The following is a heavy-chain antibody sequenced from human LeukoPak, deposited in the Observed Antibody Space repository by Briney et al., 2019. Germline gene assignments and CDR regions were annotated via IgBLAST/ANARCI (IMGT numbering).Heavy chain of an antibody. D-gene: IGHD3-22*01. CDR2: INPSGSRT. V-gene: IGHV1-46*01. J-gene: IGHJ3*02. CDR3: ARGAYYCDSSGYYGAFDI. Sequence: ASVKVSCKASGYTFTSYYMHWVRQAPGQGHEWMGIINPSGSRTSYAQKFQGRDTMTRDPSTSTVYMKLSSLRSEDTAVYYCARGAYYCDSSGYYGAFDIWGQGTMVTVSS. CDR1: GYTFTSYY.